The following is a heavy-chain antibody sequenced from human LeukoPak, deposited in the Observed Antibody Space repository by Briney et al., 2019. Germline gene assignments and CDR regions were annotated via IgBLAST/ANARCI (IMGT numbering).Heavy chain of an antibody. J-gene: IGHJ4*02. Sequence: GRSLRLSCAASGFTFSSYAMHWVRQAPGKGLEWVAVISYDGSNKYYADSVKGRFTISRDNSKNTLYLQMNSLRAEDTAVYYCAREDGRITIFGVVPGYWGQGTLVTVSS. CDR1: GFTFSSYA. CDR2: ISYDGSNK. D-gene: IGHD3-3*01. V-gene: IGHV3-30-3*01. CDR3: AREDGRITIFGVVPGY.